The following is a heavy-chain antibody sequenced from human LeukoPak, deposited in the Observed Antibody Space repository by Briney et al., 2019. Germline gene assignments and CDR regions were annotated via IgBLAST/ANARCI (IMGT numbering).Heavy chain of an antibody. V-gene: IGHV4-59*12. CDR2: IYHSGST. J-gene: IGHJ4*02. CDR1: GGSISSYY. CDR3: ARVYCSGGSCRLDY. Sequence: SETLSLTCTVSGGSISSYYWSWIRQPAGKGLEWIGEIYHSGSTNYNPSLKSRVTISVDKSKNQFSLKLSSVTAADTAVYYCARVYCSGGSCRLDYWGQGTLVTVSS. D-gene: IGHD2-15*01.